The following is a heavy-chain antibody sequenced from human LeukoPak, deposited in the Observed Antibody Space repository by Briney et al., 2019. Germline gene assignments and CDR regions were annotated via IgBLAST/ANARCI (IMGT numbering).Heavy chain of an antibody. Sequence: GGSPRLSCAASGFTFSSYGMHWVRQAPGKGLEWVAVISYDGSNKYYADSVKGRFTISRDNSKNTLYLQMNSLRAEDTAVYYCAKDMDYFGYYYYGMDVWGQGTTVTVSS. J-gene: IGHJ6*02. D-gene: IGHD2/OR15-2a*01. V-gene: IGHV3-30*18. CDR1: GFTFSSYG. CDR2: ISYDGSNK. CDR3: AKDMDYFGYYYYGMDV.